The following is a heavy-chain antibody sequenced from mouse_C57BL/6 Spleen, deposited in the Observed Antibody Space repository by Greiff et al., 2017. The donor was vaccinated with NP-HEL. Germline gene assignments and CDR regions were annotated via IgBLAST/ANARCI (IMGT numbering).Heavy chain of an antibody. D-gene: IGHD1-1*01. CDR3: TFTTVGGYAMDY. CDR1: GFTFSDSW. CDR2: IRNKANNHAT. V-gene: IGHV6-6*01. J-gene: IGHJ4*01. Sequence: EVMLVESGGGLVQPGGSMKLSCAASGFTFSDSWMDWVRQSPEKGLEWVAEIRNKANNHATYYAESVKGRFTISRDDSKSSVYLQMNSLRAEDTGIYYCTFTTVGGYAMDYWGQGTSVTVSS.